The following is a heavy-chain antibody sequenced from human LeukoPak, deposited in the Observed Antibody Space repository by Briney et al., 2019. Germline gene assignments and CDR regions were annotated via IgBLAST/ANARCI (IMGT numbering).Heavy chain of an antibody. Sequence: GGSLRLSCAASGFTFDDYTMHWVRQAPGKGLEWVSLISWDGGSTYYADSVKGRFTISRYNSKNSLYLQMNSLRTEDTALYYCAKDPTPSGSYLFDYWGQGTLVTVSS. CDR3: AKDPTPSGSYLFDY. CDR1: GFTFDDYT. V-gene: IGHV3-43*01. J-gene: IGHJ4*02. D-gene: IGHD1-26*01. CDR2: ISWDGGST.